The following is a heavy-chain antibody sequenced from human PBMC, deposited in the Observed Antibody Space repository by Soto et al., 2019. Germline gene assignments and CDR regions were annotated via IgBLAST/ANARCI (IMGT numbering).Heavy chain of an antibody. V-gene: IGHV1-46*01. CDR3: ARDLGLLTPHGYFDY. CDR1: GYTFTSYY. D-gene: IGHD2-15*01. CDR2: INPSGGST. J-gene: IGHJ4*02. Sequence: ASVKVSCKASGYTFTSYYMHWVRQAPGQGLEWMGIINPSGGSTSYAQKFQGRVTMTRDTSTSTVYMELSSLRSEDTAVYYCARDLGLLTPHGYFDYWGQGTLVTVSS.